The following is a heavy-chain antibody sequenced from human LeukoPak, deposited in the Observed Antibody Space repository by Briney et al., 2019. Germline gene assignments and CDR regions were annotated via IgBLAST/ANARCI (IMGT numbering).Heavy chain of an antibody. D-gene: IGHD3-10*01. CDR1: GGSISSYY. V-gene: IGHV4-59*01. CDR3: ARGGSGSYYSGRWFDP. CDR2: IYYSGST. Sequence: SETLSLTCTVSGGSISSYYWSWIRQPPGKGLEWIGYIYYSGSTNYNPSLKSRVTISVDTSKNQFSLKLSSVTAADTAVYYCARGGSGSYYSGRWFDPWGQGTLVTVSS. J-gene: IGHJ5*02.